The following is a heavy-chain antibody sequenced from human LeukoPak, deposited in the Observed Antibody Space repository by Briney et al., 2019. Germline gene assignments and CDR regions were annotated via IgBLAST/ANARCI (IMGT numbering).Heavy chain of an antibody. CDR3: ARGDFWSGYYTN. V-gene: IGHV3-21*01. D-gene: IGHD3-3*01. CDR2: IGGSGATI. CDR1: GFDFSAYG. Sequence: GGSLRLSCAASGFDFSAYGMNWVRQAPGKGLEWVSAIGGSGATIYYADSVRGRFTISRDNAKNSLYLQMNSLRAEDTAVYYCARGDFWSGYYTNWGQGTLVTVSS. J-gene: IGHJ4*02.